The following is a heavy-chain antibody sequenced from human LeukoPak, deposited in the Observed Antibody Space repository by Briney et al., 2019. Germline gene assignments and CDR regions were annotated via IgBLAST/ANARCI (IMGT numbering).Heavy chain of an antibody. V-gene: IGHV3-74*01. Sequence: GGSLRLSCAASGFSFSSHWVHWVRQAPGKGLVWVSRISDDGSYTSNVDSVKGRFTISRDNVNNMLYLHMNSLRAEDTAVYYCASFGISWRSSYWGQGTLVTVS. CDR1: GFSFSSHW. CDR2: ISDDGSYT. J-gene: IGHJ4*02. D-gene: IGHD2-21*01. CDR3: ASFGISWRSSY.